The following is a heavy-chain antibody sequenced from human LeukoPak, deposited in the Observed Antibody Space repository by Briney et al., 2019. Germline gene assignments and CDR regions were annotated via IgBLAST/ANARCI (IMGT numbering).Heavy chain of an antibody. V-gene: IGHV4-34*01. CDR2: INHSGST. J-gene: IGHJ6*04. CDR1: GGSFSGYY. CDR3: ARHYYGSGAMDV. D-gene: IGHD3-10*01. Sequence: PSETLSLTCAVYGGSFSGYYWSWIRQPPGKGLEWIGEINHSGSTNYNPSLKSRVTISVDTSKNQFSLKLSSVTAADTAVYYCARHYYGSGAMDVWGKGTTVTVSS.